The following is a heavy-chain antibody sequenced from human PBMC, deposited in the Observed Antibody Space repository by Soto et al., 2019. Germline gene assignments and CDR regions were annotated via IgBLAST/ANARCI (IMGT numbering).Heavy chain of an antibody. CDR2: IDPSDSYT. V-gene: IGHV5-10-1*01. CDR1: GYSFTSYW. J-gene: IGHJ6*02. D-gene: IGHD6-13*01. CDR3: ARQGIAAAGTFGYYYGMDV. Sequence: HGESLKISCKGSGYSFTSYWISWVRQMPGKGLEWMGRIDPSDSYTNYSPSFQGHVTISADKSISTAYLQWSSLKASDTAMYYCARQGIAAAGTFGYYYGMDVWGQGTTVTVSS.